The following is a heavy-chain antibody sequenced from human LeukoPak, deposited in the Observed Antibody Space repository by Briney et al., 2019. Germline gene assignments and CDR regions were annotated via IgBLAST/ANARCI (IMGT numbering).Heavy chain of an antibody. D-gene: IGHD3-10*01. CDR2: ISSSSSYI. CDR3: ARDRITMVRGVILFDP. Sequence: PGGSLRLSCAASGFTFSSYSMNWVRQAPGKGLEWVSYISSSSSYIYYADSVKGRFTISRDNAKNSLYLQMNSLRAEDTAVYYCARDRITMVRGVILFDPWGQGTLVTVSS. CDR1: GFTFSSYS. V-gene: IGHV3-21*01. J-gene: IGHJ5*02.